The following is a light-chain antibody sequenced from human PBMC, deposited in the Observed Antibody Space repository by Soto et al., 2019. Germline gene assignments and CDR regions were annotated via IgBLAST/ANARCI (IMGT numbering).Light chain of an antibody. CDR2: DAS. CDR3: QHSHTTPPT. J-gene: IGKJ1*01. CDR1: QSIDRN. Sequence: DIQMTQSPSSLSASIGDRVTITCRASQSIDRNLNWYQQKPGKAPKLLIHDASTLQSGVPSNFVGSGSGTDFTLTISSLQPADLATYYCQHSHTTPPTFGQGTKVEIK. V-gene: IGKV1-39*01.